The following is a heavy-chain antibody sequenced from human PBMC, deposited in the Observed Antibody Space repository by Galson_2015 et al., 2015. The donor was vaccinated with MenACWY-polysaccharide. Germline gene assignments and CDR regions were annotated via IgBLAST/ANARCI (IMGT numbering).Heavy chain of an antibody. CDR2: ISYDGNNK. CDR3: AKDTVSYYKSPSLVFDH. D-gene: IGHD3-10*01. V-gene: IGHV3-30*18. J-gene: IGHJ4*02. CDR1: GFTFSGYG. Sequence: SLRLSCAASGFTFSGYGMHWVRQAPGKGLEWVAVISYDGNNKYYTDSVKGRFTISRDNSKNTLFLQMNSLRPEDTALYYCAKDTVSYYKSPSLVFDHWGQGTLVTVS.